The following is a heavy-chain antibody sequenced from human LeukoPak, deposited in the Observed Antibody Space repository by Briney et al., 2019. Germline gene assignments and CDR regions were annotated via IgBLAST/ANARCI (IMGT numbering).Heavy chain of an antibody. V-gene: IGHV3-73*01. CDR2: IRSKANSYAT. D-gene: IGHD1-26*01. Sequence: GGSLRLSCSVSGFTLTTAAMSWVRQASGKGLEWVGRIRSKANSYATAYAASVKGRFTISRDDSKNTAYLQMNSLKTEDTAVYYCTLTSLVGATTDWFDPWGQGTLVTVSS. J-gene: IGHJ5*02. CDR3: TLTSLVGATTDWFDP. CDR1: GFTLTTAA.